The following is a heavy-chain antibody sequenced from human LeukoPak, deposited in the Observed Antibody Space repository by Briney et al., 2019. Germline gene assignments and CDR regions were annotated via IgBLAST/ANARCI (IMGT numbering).Heavy chain of an antibody. CDR2: IYYSGST. CDR1: GGSISRSGYY. J-gene: IGHJ4*01. CDR3: ARHSSSWSPNPDY. Sequence: PSETLSLTCTVSGGSISRSGYYWGWIRQPPGKGLEWIGSIYYSGSTYAIPSLRSRVTMSVDTSKNQFSLKLNSVTAADTAVYYCARHSSSWSPNPDYWGHGTLVTVSS. D-gene: IGHD6-13*01. V-gene: IGHV4-39*01.